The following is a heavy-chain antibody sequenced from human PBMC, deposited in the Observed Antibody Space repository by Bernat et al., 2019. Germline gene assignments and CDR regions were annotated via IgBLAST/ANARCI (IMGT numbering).Heavy chain of an antibody. CDR1: GFTFDDYA. CDR2: ISWNSGSI. D-gene: IGHD2-8*01. V-gene: IGHV3-9*01. CDR3: AKDGGALGYCTNGVCAGFKYYFDY. Sequence: EVQLVESGGGLVQPGRSLRLSCAASGFTFDDYARHWVRQAPGKGLEWVSGISWNSGSIGYAASVKGRFTISRDNAKNSLYLQMNSLRAEDTALYYCAKDGGALGYCTNGVCAGFKYYFDYWGQGTLVTVSS. J-gene: IGHJ4*02.